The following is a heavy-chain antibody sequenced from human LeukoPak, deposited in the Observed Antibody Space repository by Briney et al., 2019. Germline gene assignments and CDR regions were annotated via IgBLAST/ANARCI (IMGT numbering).Heavy chain of an antibody. D-gene: IGHD1-26*01. J-gene: IGHJ4*02. V-gene: IGHV3-9*01. CDR2: ISWNSGSI. CDR3: ARGGSGSYEGNFDY. CDR1: GFTFDDYA. Sequence: GGSLRLSCAASGFTFDDYAMHWVRQAPGKGLEWVSGISWNSGSIGYADSVKGRFTISRDNAKNSLYLQMNSLRSEDTAVYYCARGGSGSYEGNFDYWGQGTLVTVSS.